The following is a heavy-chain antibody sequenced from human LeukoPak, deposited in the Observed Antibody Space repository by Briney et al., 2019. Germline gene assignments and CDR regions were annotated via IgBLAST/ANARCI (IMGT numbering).Heavy chain of an antibody. Sequence: GGSLRLSCAASGFTFSSYAMSWVRQAPRKGLEWVSGISGSGGSTDYADSVKGRFIISRDNSKNTLYLQMNSLRAEDPAVYYCAKDLWGFVEVAAIFEYWGQGTLVTVSS. V-gene: IGHV3-23*01. D-gene: IGHD2-15*01. CDR2: ISGSGGST. CDR1: GFTFSSYA. CDR3: AKDLWGFVEVAAIFEY. J-gene: IGHJ4*02.